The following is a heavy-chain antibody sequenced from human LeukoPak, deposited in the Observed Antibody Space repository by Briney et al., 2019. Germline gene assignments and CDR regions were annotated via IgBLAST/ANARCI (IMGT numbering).Heavy chain of an antibody. J-gene: IGHJ4*02. Sequence: PGGSLRLSCAASGFTFSSYSMNWVRQAPGKGLEWVSSISSNSSYIYYADSVKGRFTISRDNAKNSLYLQMNSLRAEDTAVYYCARDLDGSGTFDYWGQGTLVTVSS. CDR3: ARDLDGSGTFDY. CDR2: ISSNSSYI. V-gene: IGHV3-21*01. CDR1: GFTFSSYS. D-gene: IGHD3-10*01.